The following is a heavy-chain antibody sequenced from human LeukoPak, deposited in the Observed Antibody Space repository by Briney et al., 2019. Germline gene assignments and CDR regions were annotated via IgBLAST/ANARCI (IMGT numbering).Heavy chain of an antibody. J-gene: IGHJ3*02. CDR3: AGNDAFDI. CDR1: GYSFSSGSS. Sequence: SETLSLTCPASGYSFSSGSSWGWIGQPPGKGLEWIGSIYHSGSTYYNPSLKSRVTISVDTSKNQFSLKLSSVTAADTAVYYCAGNDAFDIWGQGTMVTVSS. V-gene: IGHV4-38-2*01. CDR2: IYHSGST.